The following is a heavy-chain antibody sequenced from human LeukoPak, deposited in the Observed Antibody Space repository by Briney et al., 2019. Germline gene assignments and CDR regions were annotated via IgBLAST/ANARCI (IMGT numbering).Heavy chain of an antibody. J-gene: IGHJ4*02. CDR1: GFTFSSYV. CDR2: ISYDGNNK. Sequence: GGSLRLSCAASGFTFSSYVMHWVRQAPGKGLEWVALISYDGNNKYYADSVRGRFTISRDNSKNTLYLQMNSLRAEDTAVYYCAKGGVQLWLRSAYWGQGTLVTVSS. D-gene: IGHD5-18*01. V-gene: IGHV3-30*18. CDR3: AKGGVQLWLRSAY.